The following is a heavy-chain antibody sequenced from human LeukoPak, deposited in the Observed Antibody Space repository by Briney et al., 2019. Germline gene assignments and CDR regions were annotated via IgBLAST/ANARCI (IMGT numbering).Heavy chain of an antibody. CDR2: ISSSSSTI. D-gene: IGHD5-12*01. CDR3: AKRSGYAY. V-gene: IGHV3-48*01. CDR1: GFTFSSYS. J-gene: IGHJ4*02. Sequence: PGGSLRLSCAASGFTFSSYSMNWVRQAPGKGLEWVSYISSSSSTIYYADSVKGRFTISRDNAKNSLYLQMNSLRAEDTAVYYCAKRSGYAYWGQGTLVTVSS.